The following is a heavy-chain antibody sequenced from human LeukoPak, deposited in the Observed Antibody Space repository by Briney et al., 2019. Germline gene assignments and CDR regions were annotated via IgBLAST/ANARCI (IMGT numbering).Heavy chain of an antibody. V-gene: IGHV5-51*01. CDR2: IYPGDSAT. J-gene: IGHJ5*02. Sequence: GESLKISCKGSGYSFATYWIGWVRQMPGKGLEGMGIIYPGDSATRYSPSFQGQVTISADKFVSTAYLQWSSLKASDTAIYYCARSSVNWFDPWGQGTLVSVSS. CDR3: ARSSVNWFDP. D-gene: IGHD3-3*01. CDR1: GYSFATYW.